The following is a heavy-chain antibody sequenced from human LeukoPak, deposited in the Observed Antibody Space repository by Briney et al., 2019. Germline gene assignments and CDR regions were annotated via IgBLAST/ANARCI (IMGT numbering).Heavy chain of an antibody. CDR3: ARLPAYCSSTSCYYDC. V-gene: IGHV3-11*04. Sequence: GGSLRLSCAASGFTFSDYYMSWIRQAPGKGLEWVSYISSSGSTIYYADSVKGRFTISRDNAKNSLYLQMNSLGAEDTAVYYCARLPAYCSSTSCYYDCWGQGTLVTVSS. D-gene: IGHD2-2*01. CDR2: ISSSGSTI. CDR1: GFTFSDYY. J-gene: IGHJ4*02.